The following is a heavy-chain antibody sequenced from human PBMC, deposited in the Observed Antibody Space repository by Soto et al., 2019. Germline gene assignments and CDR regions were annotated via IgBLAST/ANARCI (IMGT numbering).Heavy chain of an antibody. J-gene: IGHJ6*02. D-gene: IGHD2-2*01. CDR3: ARSVPLLSKSGSDYYGMDV. V-gene: IGHV5-10-1*03. Sequence: EVQLVQSGAEVKKPGESLRISCKGSGYSFTSYWISWVRQMPGKGLEWMGRIDPSDSYTNYSPSFQGHVTISADKSISTAYLQWSSLKASDTAMYYCARSVPLLSKSGSDYYGMDVWGQGTTVTVSS. CDR2: IDPSDSYT. CDR1: GYSFTSYW.